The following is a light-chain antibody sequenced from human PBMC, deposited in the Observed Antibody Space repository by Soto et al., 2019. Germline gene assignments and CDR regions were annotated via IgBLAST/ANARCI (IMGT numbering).Light chain of an antibody. Sequence: DIQMTQSPSTLSASVGDRVTITCRASQSISNWLAWYQQKPGKAPKLLIYKTSNLGSGVPSRFSGSGSGTEYSLTISSLQPDDFATYYCQQYKSFSHTFGGGTMVEVK. CDR3: QQYKSFSHT. CDR2: KTS. J-gene: IGKJ4*01. V-gene: IGKV1-5*03. CDR1: QSISNW.